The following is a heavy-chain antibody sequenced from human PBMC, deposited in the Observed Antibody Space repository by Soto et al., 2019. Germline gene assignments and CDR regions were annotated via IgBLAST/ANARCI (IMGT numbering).Heavy chain of an antibody. D-gene: IGHD5-12*01. CDR1: GYTFTSYD. Sequence: GASVKVSCKASGYTFTSYDINWVRQATGQGLEWMGWMNPNSGNTGYAQKFQGRVTMTRNTSISTAYMELSSLRSEDTAVYYCARGGVADYYYYYKDVWGKGTTVTVSS. CDR3: ARGGVADYYYYYKDV. CDR2: MNPNSGNT. J-gene: IGHJ6*03. V-gene: IGHV1-8*01.